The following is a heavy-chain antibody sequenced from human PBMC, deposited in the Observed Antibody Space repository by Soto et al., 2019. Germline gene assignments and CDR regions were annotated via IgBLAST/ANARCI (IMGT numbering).Heavy chain of an antibody. D-gene: IGHD3-10*01. CDR2: ISAYNGNT. J-gene: IGHJ3*02. V-gene: IGHV1-18*01. Sequence: SVKVSCEASGYTFTSYGISWVRQAPGQGLEWMGWISAYNGNTDYAQKLQGRVTMTTDTSTSTAYMELRSLRSDDTAVYYCATNQYYYGSGRAAFDIWGQGTMVTVSS. CDR3: ATNQYYYGSGRAAFDI. CDR1: GYTFTSYG.